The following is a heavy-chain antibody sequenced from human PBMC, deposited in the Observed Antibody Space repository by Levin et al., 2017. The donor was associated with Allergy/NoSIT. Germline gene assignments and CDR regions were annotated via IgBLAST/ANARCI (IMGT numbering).Heavy chain of an antibody. CDR3: ARARGVQGSIRGFDY. D-gene: IGHD3-10*01. V-gene: IGHV3-53*01. Sequence: LTGGSLRLSCAASGFTVSSNYMSWVRQTPGKGLEWVSVIYSGNSTYYADSVKGRFTISRDNSKNTLYLQMNSLRAEDTAVYYCARARGVQGSIRGFDYWGQGTLVTVSS. J-gene: IGHJ4*02. CDR1: GFTVSSNY. CDR2: IYSGNST.